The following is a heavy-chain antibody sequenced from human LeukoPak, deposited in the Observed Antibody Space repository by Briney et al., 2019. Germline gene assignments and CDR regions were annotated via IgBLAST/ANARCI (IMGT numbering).Heavy chain of an antibody. CDR2: IYSGGST. Sequence: GGSLRLSCAASGFTVSSNYMSWVRQAPGKGLEWVSVIYSGGSTYYADSVKGRFTISRDNSKNTLCLQMNSLRAEDTAVYYCAKDMETTGTGEAFDYWGQGTLVTVSS. CDR3: AKDMETTGTGEAFDY. V-gene: IGHV3-66*01. CDR1: GFTVSSNY. J-gene: IGHJ4*02. D-gene: IGHD1-1*01.